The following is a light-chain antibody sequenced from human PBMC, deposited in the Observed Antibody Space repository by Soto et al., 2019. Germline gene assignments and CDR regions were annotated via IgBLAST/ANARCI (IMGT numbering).Light chain of an antibody. CDR3: HQTYITPWM. J-gene: IGKJ1*01. V-gene: IGKV1-33*01. CDR1: QDISNY. CDR2: DAS. Sequence: DIQMTQSPSSLSASVGDRVTITCQTSQDISNYLNWYQQKPGKAPKLLIYDASNLETGVPSGFSGSGSGTDFTLTISSLQPEDFATYFCHQTYITPWMFGQGTKVDIK.